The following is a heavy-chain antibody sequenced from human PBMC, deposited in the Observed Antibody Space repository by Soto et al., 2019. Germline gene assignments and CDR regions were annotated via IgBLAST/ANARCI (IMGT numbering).Heavy chain of an antibody. Sequence: ASVKVSCKASGYTFTSYGISWVRQAPGQGLEWMGWIGAYNGNTNYAQKLQGRVTMTTDTSTSTAYMELRSLRSDDTAVYYCARGPPGIAAAGYYYGMDVWGQGTTVTVSS. CDR1: GYTFTSYG. D-gene: IGHD6-13*01. V-gene: IGHV1-18*01. CDR3: ARGPPGIAAAGYYYGMDV. CDR2: IGAYNGNT. J-gene: IGHJ6*02.